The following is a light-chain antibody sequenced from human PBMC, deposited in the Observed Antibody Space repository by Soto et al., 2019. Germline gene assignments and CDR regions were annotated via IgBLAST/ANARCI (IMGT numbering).Light chain of an antibody. CDR2: DAY. CDR1: QSISSW. V-gene: IGKV1-5*01. CDR3: HQSNSYSST. J-gene: IGKJ2*01. Sequence: DIPMTQSPSTLSASVGDRGTITCRASQSISSWLAWYQQKPGKAPKLLIFDAYSLESGVPSRFSGRASGTEFTLSISSLQPDDFATYYYHQSNSYSSTLGQGTKLEIK.